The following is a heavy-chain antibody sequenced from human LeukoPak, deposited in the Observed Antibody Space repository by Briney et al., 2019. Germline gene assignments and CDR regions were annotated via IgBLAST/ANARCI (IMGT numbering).Heavy chain of an antibody. D-gene: IGHD1-7*01. J-gene: IGHJ4*02. V-gene: IGHV4-59*12. CDR1: GGSISSYY. CDR3: ARDLRVELFDY. CDR2: IYYSGST. Sequence: SETLSLTCTVSGGSISSYYWSWIRQPPGKGLEWIGYIYYSGSTNYNPSLKSRVAISVDTSKNQFSLKLSSVTAADTAVYYCARDLRVELFDYWGQGTLVTVSS.